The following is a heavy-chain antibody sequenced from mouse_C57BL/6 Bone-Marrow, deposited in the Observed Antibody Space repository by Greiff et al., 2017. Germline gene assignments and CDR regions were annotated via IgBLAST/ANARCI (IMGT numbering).Heavy chain of an antibody. J-gene: IGHJ2*01. D-gene: IGHD1-1*01. V-gene: IGHV1-9*01. CDR2: ILPGSGST. CDR3: ASDYYGSSYVEGY. CDR1: GYTFTGYW. Sequence: QVQLQQSGAELMKPGASVKLSCKATGYTFTGYWIEWVKQRPGHGLEWIGEILPGSGSTNYNEKFKGKATFTADTSSNTAYMQLSSLTTEDSAIYYCASDYYGSSYVEGYWGQGTTLTVSS.